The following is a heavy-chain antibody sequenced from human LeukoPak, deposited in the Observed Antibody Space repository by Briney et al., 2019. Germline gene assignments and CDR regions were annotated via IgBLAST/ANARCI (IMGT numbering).Heavy chain of an antibody. D-gene: IGHD5-24*01. CDR2: IKQDGSEK. V-gene: IGHV3-7*01. Sequence: PGGTLRLSCAASVFTFSSNWMSWVRQAPGKGLEWVANIKQDGSEKYYVDSVKGRFTISRDNAKNSLYLEMSSLSAEDTAVYYCARPNSDGQNYRAFDVWGQGTMVTVSS. CDR3: ARPNSDGQNYRAFDV. J-gene: IGHJ3*01. CDR1: VFTFSSNW.